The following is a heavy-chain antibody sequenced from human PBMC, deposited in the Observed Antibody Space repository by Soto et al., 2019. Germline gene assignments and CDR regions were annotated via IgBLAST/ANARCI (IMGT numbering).Heavy chain of an antibody. Sequence: SKTLPHRCTVYGWSYSGYYRRWIRQPPGKGLEWIGEINHGGSANYNPSLKSRVTFSLDPSKNQFSLKLSSVIAADTAVYYCARYSSSWSKYVQHWGRGTLVT. CDR1: GWSYSGYY. CDR3: ARYSSSWSKYVQH. CDR2: INHGGSA. V-gene: IGHV4-34*01. J-gene: IGHJ1*01. D-gene: IGHD6-13*01.